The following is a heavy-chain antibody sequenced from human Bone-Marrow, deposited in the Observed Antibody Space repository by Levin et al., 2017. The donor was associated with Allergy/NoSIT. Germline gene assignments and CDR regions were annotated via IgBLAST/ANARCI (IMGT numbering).Heavy chain of an antibody. D-gene: IGHD3-10*01. CDR3: AKDPRWFGELLAGWFDP. CDR1: GFTFDDYA. CDR2: ISWNSGSI. Sequence: GGSLRLSCAASGFTFDDYAMHWVRQAPGKGLEWVSGISWNSGSIGYADSVKGRFTISRDNAKNSLYLQMNSLRAEDTALYYCAKDPRWFGELLAGWFDPWGQGTLVTVSS. J-gene: IGHJ5*02. V-gene: IGHV3-9*01.